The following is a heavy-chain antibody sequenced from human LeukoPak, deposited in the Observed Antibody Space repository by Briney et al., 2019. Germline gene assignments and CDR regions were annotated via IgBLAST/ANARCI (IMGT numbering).Heavy chain of an antibody. Sequence: ASVKVSCKASGYTFSSHAMNWARQAPGQGLEWMGWINTNTGNPTYAQGFTGRFVFSLDTSVSTAYLQISSLKAEDTAVYYCARSVVVIIYYGMDVWGQGTTVTVSS. CDR2: INTNTGNP. J-gene: IGHJ6*02. CDR1: GYTFSSHA. V-gene: IGHV7-4-1*02. CDR3: ARSVVVIIYYGMDV. D-gene: IGHD3-22*01.